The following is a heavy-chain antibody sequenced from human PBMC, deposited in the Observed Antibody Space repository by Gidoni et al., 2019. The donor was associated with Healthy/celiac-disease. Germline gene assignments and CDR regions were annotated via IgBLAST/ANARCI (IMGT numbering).Heavy chain of an antibody. D-gene: IGHD2-2*01. CDR1: GGSISSYY. J-gene: IGHJ6*02. CDR3: ARHIVVVPAASLGGDYYGMDV. Sequence: QVQLQESGPGLVKPSETLSLTCTVSGGSISSYYWSWIRQPPGKGLEWIGYIYYSGSTNYNPSLKSRVTISVDTSKNQFSLKLSSVTAADTAVYYCARHIVVVPAASLGGDYYGMDVWGQGTTVTVSS. V-gene: IGHV4-59*08. CDR2: IYYSGST.